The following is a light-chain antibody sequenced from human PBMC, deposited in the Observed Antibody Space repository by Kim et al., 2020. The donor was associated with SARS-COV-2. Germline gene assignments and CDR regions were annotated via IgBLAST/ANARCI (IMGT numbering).Light chain of an antibody. CDR3: QSYDRSLSGHVV. V-gene: IGLV1-40*01. CDR1: RSNIGAGYD. Sequence: QSVLTQPPSVSGAPGQRVTISCTGSRSNIGAGYDVHWYQQLPGTAPKLLIYGNSNRPSGVPDRFSGSKSGTSASLAITGLQAEDEADYYCQSYDRSLSGHVVFGGGTQLTVL. CDR2: GNS. J-gene: IGLJ2*01.